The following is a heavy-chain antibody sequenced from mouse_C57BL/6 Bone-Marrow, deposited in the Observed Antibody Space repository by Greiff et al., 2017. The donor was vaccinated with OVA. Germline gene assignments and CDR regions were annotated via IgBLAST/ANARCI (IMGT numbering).Heavy chain of an antibody. V-gene: IGHV5-17*01. D-gene: IGHD2-10*02. CDR2: ISSGSSTI. CDR3: ARRRGMDY. CDR1: GFTFSDYG. Sequence: EVQLVESGGGLVKPGGPLKLSCAASGFTFSDYGMHWVRQAPEKGLEWVAYISSGSSTIYYADTVKGRFTISRDNAKNTLFLQMTSLRSEDTAMYYCARRRGMDYWGQGTTLTVSS. J-gene: IGHJ2*01.